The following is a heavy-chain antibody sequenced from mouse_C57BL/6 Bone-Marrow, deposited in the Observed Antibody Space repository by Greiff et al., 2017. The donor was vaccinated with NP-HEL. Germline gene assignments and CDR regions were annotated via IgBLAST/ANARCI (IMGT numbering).Heavy chain of an antibody. CDR2: IYPRSGNT. CDR1: GYTFTSYG. Sequence: QVQLQQSGAELARPGASVKLSCKASGYTFTSYGISWVKQRTGQGLEWIGEIYPRSGNTYYNEKFTGKATLTADKSSSTAYMELRSLTSEDSAVYVCARRRVTTVVATGGFDYWGQGTTLTVSS. D-gene: IGHD1-1*01. V-gene: IGHV1-81*01. CDR3: ARRRVTTVVATGGFDY. J-gene: IGHJ2*01.